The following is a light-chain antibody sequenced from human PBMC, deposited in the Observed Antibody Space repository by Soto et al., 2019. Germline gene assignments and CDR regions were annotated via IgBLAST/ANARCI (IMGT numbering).Light chain of an antibody. CDR3: QQYNSYWT. V-gene: IGKV1-6*01. J-gene: IGKJ1*01. CDR2: AAS. CDR1: QGIRND. Sequence: AIQMTQSPSSLSASVGDRVTITFRASQGIRNDLDWYQQKPGKAPNLLIYAASSLQSGVPSRFSGSGSGTDFTLTISSLQPEDFATYYCQQYNSYWTFGQGPKVDIK.